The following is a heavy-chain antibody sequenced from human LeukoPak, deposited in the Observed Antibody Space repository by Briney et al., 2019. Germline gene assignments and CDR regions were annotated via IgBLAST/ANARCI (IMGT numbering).Heavy chain of an antibody. CDR3: AISMDLELPFYFNY. J-gene: IGHJ4*02. V-gene: IGHV3-23*01. D-gene: IGHD1-7*01. CDR1: GFTFSSYA. CDR2: ISGSGGST. Sequence: QAGGSLRHSCAASGFTFSSYAMSWVRQAPGKGLESVSAISGSGGSTYYADSVKGRFTISRDNSKSTLYLQMNSLRAEDTAVYYCAISMDLELPFYFNYWGQGTLVTVSS.